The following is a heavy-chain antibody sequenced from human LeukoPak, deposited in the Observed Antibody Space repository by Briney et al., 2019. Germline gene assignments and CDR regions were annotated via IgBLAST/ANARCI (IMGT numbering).Heavy chain of an antibody. CDR2: IYTSGST. J-gene: IGHJ4*02. V-gene: IGHV4-4*09. D-gene: IGHD6-13*01. CDR1: GGSISSYY. Sequence: SKTLSLTCTVSGGSISSYYWSWIRQPPGKGLEWIGYIYTSGSTNYNPSLKSRVTISVDTSKNQFSLKLSSVTAADTAVYYCARSLRVAAAGYYFDYWGQGTLVTVSS. CDR3: ARSLRVAAAGYYFDY.